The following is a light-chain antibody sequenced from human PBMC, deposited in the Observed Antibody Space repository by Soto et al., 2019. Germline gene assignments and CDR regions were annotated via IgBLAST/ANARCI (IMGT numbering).Light chain of an antibody. J-gene: IGLJ1*01. CDR2: EVN. CDR1: SSNVGSYKL. V-gene: IGLV2-23*02. CDR3: CSSGGSPTDV. Sequence: QSALTQPASVSGSPGQSITISCTGTSSNVGSYKLVSWYQQHPGKAPKLMIFEVNKRPSGVSNRFSGSKSGNTAPLTISGLKVEDEADYYCCSSGGSPTDVFGTGTKGTVL.